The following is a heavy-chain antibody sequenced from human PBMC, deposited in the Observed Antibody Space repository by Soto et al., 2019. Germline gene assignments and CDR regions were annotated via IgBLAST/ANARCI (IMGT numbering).Heavy chain of an antibody. CDR1: GFTFGDYA. V-gene: IGHV3-49*03. J-gene: IGHJ6*02. Sequence: AGGSLRLSCTASGFTFGDYAMSWFRQAPGKGLEWVGFIRSKAYGGTTEYAASVKGRFTISRDDSKSIAYLQMNSLKTEDTAVYYCTRSVGGIFGELSIVYYYYGMDVWGQGTTVTVSS. CDR2: IRSKAYGGTT. D-gene: IGHD3-10*01. CDR3: TRSVGGIFGELSIVYYYYGMDV.